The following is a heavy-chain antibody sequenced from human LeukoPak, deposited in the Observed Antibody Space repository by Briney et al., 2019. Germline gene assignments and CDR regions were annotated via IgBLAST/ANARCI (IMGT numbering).Heavy chain of an antibody. D-gene: IGHD1-26*01. J-gene: IGHJ4*02. CDR1: GFTFINYW. V-gene: IGHV3-7*01. Sequence: GGSLRLSCAASGFTFINYWMTWVRQAPGEGLEWVANIKQDGSEKYYVDSVEDRFTISRDNAKNSLYLQMNSLRAEDTALYYCARGFSGSYRTPIGYWGQGTLVTVSS. CDR3: ARGFSGSYRTPIGY. CDR2: IKQDGSEK.